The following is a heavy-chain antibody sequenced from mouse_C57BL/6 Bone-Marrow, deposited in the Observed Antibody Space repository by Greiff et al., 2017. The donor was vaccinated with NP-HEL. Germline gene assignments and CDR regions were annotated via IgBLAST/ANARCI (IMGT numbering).Heavy chain of an antibody. CDR3: ASASYYSNCRFAY. CDR2: IWSGGST. V-gene: IGHV2-2*01. J-gene: IGHJ3*01. CDR1: GFSLTSYG. Sequence: QVQLQQSGPGLVQPSQSLSITCTVSGFSLTSYGVHWVRQSPGKGLEWLGVIWSGGSTDYNAAFISRLSISKDNSKSQVFFKMNSLQADDTAIYYCASASYYSNCRFAYWGQGTLVTVSA. D-gene: IGHD2-5*01.